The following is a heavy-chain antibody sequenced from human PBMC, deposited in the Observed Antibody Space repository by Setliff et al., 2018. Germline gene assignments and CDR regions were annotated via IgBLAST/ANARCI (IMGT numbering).Heavy chain of an antibody. J-gene: IGHJ6*03. V-gene: IGHV3-74*03. Sequence: PGGSLRLSCEVSGFSISSHWMHWVRQVPGKGLVWVSRINSEGSRSMYADSVQGRFTISRDNAKNSLYLQMNSLRAEDTAVYYCARAADSYGPPRSYMDVWGKGTTVTVSS. D-gene: IGHD5-18*01. CDR3: ARAADSYGPPRSYMDV. CDR1: GFSISSHW. CDR2: INSEGSRS.